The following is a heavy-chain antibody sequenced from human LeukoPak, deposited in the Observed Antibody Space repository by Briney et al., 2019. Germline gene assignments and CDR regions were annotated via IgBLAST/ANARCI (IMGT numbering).Heavy chain of an antibody. CDR1: GFSFFTNGVG. D-gene: IGHD2-21*01. V-gene: IGHV2-5*01. Sequence: SGPALVKPTQTLTLTCTCSGFSFFTNGVGVAWIRQSPGKALEWLALIYWNDDKRYSPSLKSRLAITKDTSKNQVVLTVTNMDPVDTATYLCAHSDRAYYGDSDYAFDFWGQGTMVTVSS. J-gene: IGHJ3*01. CDR3: AHSDRAYYGDSDYAFDF. CDR2: IYWNDDK.